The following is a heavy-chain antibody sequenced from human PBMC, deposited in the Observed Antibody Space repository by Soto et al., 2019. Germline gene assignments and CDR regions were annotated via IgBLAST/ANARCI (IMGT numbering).Heavy chain of an antibody. D-gene: IGHD3-9*01. Sequence: SETLSLTCAVSGASISSGGFSWSWIRQPPGKGLEWIGYIYYSGSAYYNPSLKSRVTISVDTSKNQFSLKLSSVTAADTAVYYCARDILYRLDYWGQGILVTVSS. V-gene: IGHV4-30-4*01. CDR3: ARDILYRLDY. J-gene: IGHJ4*02. CDR1: GASISSGGFS. CDR2: IYYSGSA.